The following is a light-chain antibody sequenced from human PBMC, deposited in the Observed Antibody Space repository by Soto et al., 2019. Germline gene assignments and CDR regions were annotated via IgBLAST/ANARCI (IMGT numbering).Light chain of an antibody. CDR3: QHYDGALT. J-gene: IGKJ4*01. CDR1: QSVSIK. Sequence: EVVLTQSPATLSVSPGERATLSCRASQSVSIKLAWYQQKPGQAPRLLVYAASIRAPGTPDRFSGSGSGTDFTLTISRVEPADFAVYFCQHYDGALTFGGGTRVEIK. CDR2: AAS. V-gene: IGKV3D-15*01.